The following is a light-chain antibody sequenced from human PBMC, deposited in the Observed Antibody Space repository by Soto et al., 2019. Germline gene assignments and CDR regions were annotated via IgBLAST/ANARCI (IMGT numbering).Light chain of an antibody. CDR3: QQYNSYPYT. V-gene: IGKV1-5*01. CDR1: QSITSW. CDR2: DAS. J-gene: IGKJ2*01. Sequence: DIQMTQSPSTLSASVGDRVTITCRASQSITSWLAWYQQKPGKAPKLLIYDASSLESGVPSRFRGSGSGTEFTLTISSLQPADFATYYCQQYNSYPYTFGQGTKVDIK.